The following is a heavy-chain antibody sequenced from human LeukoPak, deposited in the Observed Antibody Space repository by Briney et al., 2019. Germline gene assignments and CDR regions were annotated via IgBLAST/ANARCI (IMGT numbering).Heavy chain of an antibody. V-gene: IGHV3-7*01. CDR2: IKQDGNEK. D-gene: IGHD3-10*01. J-gene: IGHJ4*02. CDR3: AKRRYYPKDFFDY. CDR1: GFRFNTYW. Sequence: GGSLTLSCAASGFRFNTYWMSWVRQAPGKGLEWVANIKQDGNEKYYADSVKGRFTISRDSGKNSLDLQMNSLRADDTAVYYCAKRRYYPKDFFDYWGQGTLVTVSS.